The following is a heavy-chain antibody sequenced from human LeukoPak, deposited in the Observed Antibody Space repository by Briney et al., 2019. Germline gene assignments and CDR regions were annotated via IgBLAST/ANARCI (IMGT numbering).Heavy chain of an antibody. J-gene: IGHJ4*02. CDR2: ISYDGSNK. CDR1: GFTFSSYG. D-gene: IGHD4-11*01. Sequence: GGSLRLSCAASGFTFSSYGMSWVRQAPGKGLEWVAVISYDGSNKYYADSVKGRFTISRDNSKNTLYLQMNSLRAEDTAIYYCARSKIDYWGQGTLVTVSS. V-gene: IGHV3-30*03. CDR3: ARSKIDY.